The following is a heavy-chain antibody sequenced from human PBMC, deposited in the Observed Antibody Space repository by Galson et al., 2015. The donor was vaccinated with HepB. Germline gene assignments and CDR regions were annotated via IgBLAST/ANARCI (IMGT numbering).Heavy chain of an antibody. CDR2: ISAYNGHT. V-gene: IGHV1-18*01. CDR3: ARNPDDYVWGSYRGGPFDY. CDR1: GYTFTSYG. Sequence: SVKVSCKASGYTFTSYGISWVRQAPGQGLEWMGWISAYNGHTNYAQKLQGRVTMTTDTSTSTAYMELRSLRSDDTAVYYCARNPDDYVWGSYRGGPFDYWGQGTLVTVSS. J-gene: IGHJ4*02. D-gene: IGHD3-16*02.